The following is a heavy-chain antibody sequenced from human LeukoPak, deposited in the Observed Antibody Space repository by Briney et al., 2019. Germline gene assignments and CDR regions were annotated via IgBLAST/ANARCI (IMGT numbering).Heavy chain of an antibody. V-gene: IGHV4-59*08. J-gene: IGHJ4*02. D-gene: IGHD2-15*01. CDR3: ARSGLCSGGSCYATGLFDY. Sequence: SETLSLTCTVSGDSISSYYWNWIRQPPGKGLEWIGYIYYSRSANYNPSLKSRVTISLDTSKNQFSLRLSSVTAADTAVYFCARSGLCSGGSCYATGLFDYWGQGTLVTVPS. CDR2: IYYSRSA. CDR1: GDSISSYY.